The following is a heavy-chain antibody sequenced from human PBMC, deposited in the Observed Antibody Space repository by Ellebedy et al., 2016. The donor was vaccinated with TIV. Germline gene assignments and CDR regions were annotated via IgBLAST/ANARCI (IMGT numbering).Heavy chain of an antibody. CDR1: GYSFTSYW. J-gene: IGHJ5*02. CDR3: ARRGRIAARPGWFDP. CDR2: IDPSDSYT. D-gene: IGHD6-6*01. Sequence: GESLKISCKGSGYSFTSYWISWVRQMPGKGLEWMGRIDPSDSYTNYSPSFQGHVTISADKSISTAYLQWSSLKASDTAMYYCARRGRIAARPGWFDPWGQGTLVTVSS. V-gene: IGHV5-10-1*01.